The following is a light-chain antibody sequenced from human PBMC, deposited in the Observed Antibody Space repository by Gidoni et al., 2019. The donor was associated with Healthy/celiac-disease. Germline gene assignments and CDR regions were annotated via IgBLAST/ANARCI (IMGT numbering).Light chain of an antibody. V-gene: IGLV1-51*01. J-gene: IGLJ3*02. CDR2: DNN. CDR3: GTWDSSLSAVV. CDR1: SSNIGNNY. Sequence: QSVWTQPPPGSPATGTKVTIPCPGSSSNIGNNYVSWFQQIPGTAPKLLIYDNNKRPSGIPDRFSVSKSGTSATLGITGLQTGDDADYYCGTWDSSLSAVVFGGGTKLTVL.